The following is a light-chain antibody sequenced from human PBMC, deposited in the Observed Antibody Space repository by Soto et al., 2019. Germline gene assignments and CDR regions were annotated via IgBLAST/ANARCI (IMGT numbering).Light chain of an antibody. CDR3: HAYDRSLGGSV. V-gene: IGLV1-40*01. J-gene: IGLJ1*01. CDR2: DNN. CDR1: SSNIGAGYD. Sequence: QSVLTQPPSVSGAPGQRVTISCTGSSSNIGAGYDVHWYQQFPGTAPKVVIYDNNNRPSGVPDRFSASKSGTSASLAITGLQAEDEADYYCHAYDRSLGGSVFGTGTKVTVL.